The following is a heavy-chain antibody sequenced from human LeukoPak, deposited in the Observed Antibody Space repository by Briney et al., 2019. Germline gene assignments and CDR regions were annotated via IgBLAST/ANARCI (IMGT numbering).Heavy chain of an antibody. CDR2: ISGDGGST. V-gene: IGHV3-43*02. Sequence: PGGSLRLSCAASGFTFDDYAMHWVHQAPGKGLEWVSLISGDGGSTYYADSVKGRFTISRDNSKNSLYLQMNSLRTEDTALYYCAKSGARQLWRMTMPLVWGQGTLVTVSS. CDR3: AKSGARQLWRMTMPLV. J-gene: IGHJ4*02. CDR1: GFTFDDYA. D-gene: IGHD5-18*01.